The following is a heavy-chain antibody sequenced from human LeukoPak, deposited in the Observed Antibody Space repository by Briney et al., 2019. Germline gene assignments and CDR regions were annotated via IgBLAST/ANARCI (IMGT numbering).Heavy chain of an antibody. J-gene: IGHJ4*02. CDR2: IYHSGST. V-gene: IGHV4-38-2*02. CDR1: GYSISSGYY. CDR3: ARAVGTSRNFFDY. D-gene: IGHD4-23*01. Sequence: SETLSLTCTVSGYSISSGYYWGWIRQPPGKGLEWIGSIYHSGSTYSNPSLKSRVTISVDTSKNHFSLKLTSVTAADTAMYYCARAVGTSRNFFDYWGQGTLVTVSS.